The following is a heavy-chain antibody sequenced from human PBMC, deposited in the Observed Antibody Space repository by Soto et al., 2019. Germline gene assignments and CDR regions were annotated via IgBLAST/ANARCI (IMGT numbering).Heavy chain of an antibody. CDR2: ISGSGIST. Sequence: EVQLLESGGGLVQPGGSLTLSCAASGFTFSSYAITWVRQAPGKGLEWVSSISGSGISTYYADSVKGRFTISRDNSKDALYLQMNSLRAEDTALYYCAKNIARGSSTCLDYWGQGTLVTVSS. CDR3: AKNIARGSSTCLDY. CDR1: GFTFSSYA. J-gene: IGHJ4*02. V-gene: IGHV3-23*01. D-gene: IGHD2-2*01.